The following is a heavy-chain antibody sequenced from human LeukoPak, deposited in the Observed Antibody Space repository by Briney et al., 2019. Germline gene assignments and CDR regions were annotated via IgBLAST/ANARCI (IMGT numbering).Heavy chain of an antibody. CDR3: ARRLTYCSSTSCYVGWFDP. J-gene: IGHJ5*02. V-gene: IGHV4-39*01. CDR1: GVSISSSSYY. CDR2: IYYSGTT. Sequence: SETLSLTCTVSGVSISSSSYYWGWIRQPPGKGLEWIGSIYYSGTTYYNPSLKSRVTISIDTSKNQFSLMLSSVTAADTAVYYCARRLTYCSSTSCYVGWFDPWGQGTLVTVSS. D-gene: IGHD2-2*01.